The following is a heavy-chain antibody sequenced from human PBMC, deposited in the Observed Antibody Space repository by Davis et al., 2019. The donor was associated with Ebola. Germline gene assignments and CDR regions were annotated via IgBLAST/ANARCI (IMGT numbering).Heavy chain of an antibody. CDR2: ISSDGNIT. CDR3: PRSSGYGGPFDY. V-gene: IGHV3-30*04. J-gene: IGHJ4*02. Sequence: GESLKISCAASGFTFSSYAMSWVRQAPGKGLEWVAVISSDGNITYYADSVTGRFTVSRDNFKNTLYLQMNSLRIEDTAVYYCPRSSGYGGPFDYWGQGTLVTVSS. D-gene: IGHD4-23*01. CDR1: GFTFSSYA.